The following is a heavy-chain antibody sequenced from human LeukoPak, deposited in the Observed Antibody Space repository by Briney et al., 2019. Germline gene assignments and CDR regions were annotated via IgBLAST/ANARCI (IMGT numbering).Heavy chain of an antibody. D-gene: IGHD2-2*01. V-gene: IGHV4-59*01. J-gene: IGHJ6*02. Sequence: SETLSLTCTVSGGSISSYYWSWIRQPPGKGLEWIGYIYYSGSTNYNPSLKSRVTISVDTSKNQFSLKLSSVTAADTAVYYCARDRIIVVPAAMAYYGMDVWGQGTTVTFSS. CDR3: ARDRIIVVPAAMAYYGMDV. CDR1: GGSISSYY. CDR2: IYYSGST.